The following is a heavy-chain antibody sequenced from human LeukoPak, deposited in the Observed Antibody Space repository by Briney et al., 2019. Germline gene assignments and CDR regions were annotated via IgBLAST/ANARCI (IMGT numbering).Heavy chain of an antibody. V-gene: IGHV1-8*02. Sequence: ASVKVSSKASGYTFTSYDINWVRQATGQGLEWMGWMNPNNGNTGYAQKFQGRVTTTRNTSISTAYMELSSLRSEDTAVYYCAREVYYDSSGYYNWGQGTLVTVSS. CDR3: AREVYYDSSGYYN. CDR1: GYTFTSYD. D-gene: IGHD3-22*01. J-gene: IGHJ4*02. CDR2: MNPNNGNT.